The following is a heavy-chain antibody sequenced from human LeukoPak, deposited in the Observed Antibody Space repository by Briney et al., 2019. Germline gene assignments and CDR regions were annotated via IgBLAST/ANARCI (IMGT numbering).Heavy chain of an antibody. J-gene: IGHJ4*02. D-gene: IGHD6-13*01. CDR3: TTRNLYSSSWYLDY. CDR2: IRSKANSYAT. CDR1: GFTYSGSA. V-gene: IGHV3-73*01. Sequence: GRSLRLSCAASGFTYSGSAMHWVRQASAKGLEWVGRIRSKANSYATAYAASVKGRFTISRDDSKNTAYLQMNSLKTEDTAVYYCTTRNLYSSSWYLDYWGQGTLVTVSS.